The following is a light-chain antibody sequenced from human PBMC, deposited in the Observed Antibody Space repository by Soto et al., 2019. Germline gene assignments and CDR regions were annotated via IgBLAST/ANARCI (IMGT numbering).Light chain of an antibody. V-gene: IGKV1-5*01. J-gene: IGKJ1*01. Sequence: DIPMPPSPSTLSAFVGDRVTITCRASQSFSRWLAWYQQKPGQAPKLLIYDASSLESGVPSRFSGSGSGTDFTLTISGLQPNDFATYYCQQYNTYSRTFGQGTKVEIK. CDR3: QQYNTYSRT. CDR1: QSFSRW. CDR2: DAS.